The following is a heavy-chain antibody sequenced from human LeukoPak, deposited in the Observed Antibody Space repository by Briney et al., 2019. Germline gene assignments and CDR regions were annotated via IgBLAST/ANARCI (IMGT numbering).Heavy chain of an antibody. CDR2: SYYSGTT. D-gene: IGHD2-2*01. CDR1: GGSISSSTYY. V-gene: IGHV4-39*02. CDR3: ARSYCSSSSCYAGGYFQH. J-gene: IGHJ1*01. Sequence: SETLSLTCTVSGGSISSSTYYWGWIRQPPGKGLEWIGNSYYSGTTYYNPSLKSRVTISVDTSKNHFSLKLSSVTAADTAVCYCARSYCSSSSCYAGGYFQHWGQGTLVTVSS.